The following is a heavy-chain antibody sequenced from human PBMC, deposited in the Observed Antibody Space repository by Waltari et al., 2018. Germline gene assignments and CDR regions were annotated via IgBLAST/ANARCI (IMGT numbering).Heavy chain of an antibody. J-gene: IGHJ4*02. D-gene: IGHD3-22*01. V-gene: IGHV4-59*08. CDR1: TDSLRGHY. Sequence: QVQLQESGPGLVKPSETLSLTCTVSTDSLRGHYWSWIGQSPEKGLEWLGYISFGGSNYNLNLKGRITVTMDASRNRVSLKLTSLTAADTAVYYCARHDNRYDGSSYYPLDSWGQGILVTVSS. CDR3: ARHDNRYDGSSYYPLDS. CDR2: ISFGGS.